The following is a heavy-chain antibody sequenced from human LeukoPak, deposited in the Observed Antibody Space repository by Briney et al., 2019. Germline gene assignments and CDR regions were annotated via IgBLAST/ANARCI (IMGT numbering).Heavy chain of an antibody. CDR3: ARIRAAAGQYYVDY. D-gene: IGHD6-13*01. CDR1: GFSLSTSGMC. CDR2: IDWDDDK. Sequence: SGPALVNPTPPLTLTCTFSGFSLSTSGMCVSWISQPPAKALEWLVHIDWDDDKYYSTSLKTRLTISKDTSKNQVVLTMTNMDPVDTATYYCARIRAAAGQYYVDYWGQGTLVTVSS. J-gene: IGHJ4*02. V-gene: IGHV2-70*01.